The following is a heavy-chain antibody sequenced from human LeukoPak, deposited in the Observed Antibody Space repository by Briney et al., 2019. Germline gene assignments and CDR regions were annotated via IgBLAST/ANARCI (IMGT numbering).Heavy chain of an antibody. V-gene: IGHV3-15*07. CDR3: TTGSDDEGGY. CDR1: SFTYSNVW. D-gene: IGHD6-19*01. J-gene: IGHJ4*02. CDR2: IKTNAEGGSL. Sequence: GGSLRLSCAASSFTYSNVWMNWLPQAPGEGLEWVSRIKTNAEGGSLDYTAPVKGRFTISRDDSKNTLYLQMDSLEVEYTGMYYCTTGSDDEGGYWGQGTLVTVSS.